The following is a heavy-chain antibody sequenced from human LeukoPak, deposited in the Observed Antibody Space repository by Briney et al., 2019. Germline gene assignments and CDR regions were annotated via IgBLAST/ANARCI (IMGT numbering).Heavy chain of an antibody. CDR2: INHSGST. V-gene: IGHV4-34*01. CDR3: ARGCGVRGRGSYYGSGSRYNWFDP. Sequence: SETLSLTCAVYGGSFSGYYWSWVRQPPGKGREWIGEINHSGSTNYNPSLKSRVTISVDTSKNQFSLKLSSVTAADTAVYYCARGCGVRGRGSYYGSGSRYNWFDPWGQGTLVTVSS. CDR1: GGSFSGYY. D-gene: IGHD3-10*01. J-gene: IGHJ5*02.